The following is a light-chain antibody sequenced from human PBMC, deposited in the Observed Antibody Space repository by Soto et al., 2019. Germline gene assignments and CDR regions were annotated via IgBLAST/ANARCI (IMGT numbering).Light chain of an antibody. Sequence: DIQMTQSPSSLSASVGDRVTITCRASQTISSYLNWYQQKPGKAPKLLIYAASSLQSGVPSRFSGSGSGTEFTLTISSLQPDDFATYYCQQYNSYSWTFSQGTKVDIK. CDR2: AAS. V-gene: IGKV1-39*01. CDR3: QQYNSYSWT. J-gene: IGKJ1*01. CDR1: QTISSY.